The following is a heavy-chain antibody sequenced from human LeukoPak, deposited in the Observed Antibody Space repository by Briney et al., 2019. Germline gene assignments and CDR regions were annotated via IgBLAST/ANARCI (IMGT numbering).Heavy chain of an antibody. J-gene: IGHJ4*02. V-gene: IGHV4-34*01. Sequence: SETLSLTCAVYGGSFGGYYWSWIRQPPGKGLEWIGEINHSGSTNYNPSLKSRVTISVDTSKNQFSLKLSSVTAADTAVYYCARGFRAARDLHYWGQGTLVTVSS. CDR3: ARGFRAARDLHY. CDR2: INHSGST. CDR1: GGSFGGYY. D-gene: IGHD6-6*01.